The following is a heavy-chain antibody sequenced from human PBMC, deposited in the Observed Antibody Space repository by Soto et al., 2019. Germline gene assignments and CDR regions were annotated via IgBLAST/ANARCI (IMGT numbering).Heavy chain of an antibody. CDR1: GFTFSSYG. CDR2: ISYDGSNK. V-gene: IGHV3-30*18. CDR3: AKDPTQYYYYYYYMDV. Sequence: GGSLRLSCAASGFTFSSYGMHWVRQAPGKGLEWVAVISYDGSNKYYADSVKGRFTISRDNSKNTLYLQMNSLRAEDTAVYYCAKDPTQYYYYYYYMDVWGKGTTVTVSS. J-gene: IGHJ6*03.